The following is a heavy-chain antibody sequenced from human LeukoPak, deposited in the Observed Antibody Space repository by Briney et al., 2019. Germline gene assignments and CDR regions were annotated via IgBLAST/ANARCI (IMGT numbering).Heavy chain of an antibody. V-gene: IGHV7-4-1*02. CDR1: GYTFTSYA. Sequence: ASVKVSCKASGYTFTSYAMNWVRQAPGQGLEWMGWINANTGNPTYAQGFTGRFVFSLDTSVSTAYLQISSLKAEDTAVYYCARGGYNWNYSPEPNNWFDPWGQGTLVTVSS. CDR3: ARGGYNWNYSPEPNNWFDP. CDR2: INANTGNP. D-gene: IGHD1-7*01. J-gene: IGHJ5*02.